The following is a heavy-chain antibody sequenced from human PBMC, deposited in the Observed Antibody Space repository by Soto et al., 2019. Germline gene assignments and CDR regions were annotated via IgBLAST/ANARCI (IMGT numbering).Heavy chain of an antibody. D-gene: IGHD4-4*01. CDR3: AHISRNSGFDP. CDR1: GFSISTSEAA. J-gene: IGHJ5*02. CDR2: IYWNDDK. Sequence: QITLKESGPTLVKPTQTLTLTCTFAGFSISTSEAAVGWIRQPPGEALEWLAHIYWNDDKRYIPSLKSRLTIAKDAYKSQVVLTMTNMDPVDTAIYYCAHISRNSGFDPWGHETLVTVSS. V-gene: IGHV2-5*01.